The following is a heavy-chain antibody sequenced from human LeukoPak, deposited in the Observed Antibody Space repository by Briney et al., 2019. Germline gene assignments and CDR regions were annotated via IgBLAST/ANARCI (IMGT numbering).Heavy chain of an antibody. D-gene: IGHD2-21*02. CDR1: GITFSSYS. V-gene: IGHV3-48*01. CDR3: AKDRAGGDYYYFYGMDV. Sequence: GGSLRLSCAASGITFSSYSMNWVRQAPGKGLEWISYLSSDNYTIYYADSVKGRFTISRDNSKNTLYLQMNSLRAEDTAIYYCAKDRAGGDYYYFYGMDVWGQGTTVTVSS. CDR2: LSSDNYTI. J-gene: IGHJ6*02.